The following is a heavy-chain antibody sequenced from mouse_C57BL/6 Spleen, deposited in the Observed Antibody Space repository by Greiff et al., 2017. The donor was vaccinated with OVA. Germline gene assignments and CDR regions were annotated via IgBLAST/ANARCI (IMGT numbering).Heavy chain of an antibody. D-gene: IGHD4-1*01. J-gene: IGHJ2*01. V-gene: IGHV2-9-1*01. Sequence: QVQLQQSGPGLVAPSPSLSITCTVSGFSLTSYAISWVRQPPGKGLEWLGVIWPGGGTTYNSALKSRLSISKDNSKSQVFLKMNSLQTDDTARYYCARRGTGAYYFDYWGQGTTLTVSS. CDR1: GFSLTSYA. CDR2: IWPGGGT. CDR3: ARRGTGAYYFDY.